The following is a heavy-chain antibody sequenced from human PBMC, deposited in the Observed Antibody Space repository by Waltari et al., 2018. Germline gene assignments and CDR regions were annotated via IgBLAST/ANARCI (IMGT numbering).Heavy chain of an antibody. CDR1: GFTFSSYS. Sequence: EVQLVEYGGGLVQPGGSLRLSCAASGFTFSSYSMNWVRQAPGKGLEWVSYISSSSSTIYYADSVKGRFTISRDNAKNSLYLQMNSLRAEDTAVYYCAREVAVASIDYWGQGTLVTVSS. CDR3: AREVAVASIDY. V-gene: IGHV3-48*01. J-gene: IGHJ4*02. CDR2: ISSSSSTI. D-gene: IGHD6-19*01.